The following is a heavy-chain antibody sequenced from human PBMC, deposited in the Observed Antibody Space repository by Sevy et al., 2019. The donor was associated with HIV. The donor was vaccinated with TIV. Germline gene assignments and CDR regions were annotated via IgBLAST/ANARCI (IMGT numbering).Heavy chain of an antibody. J-gene: IGHJ4*02. Sequence: GGSLRLSCTASGFTFADYAMSWVRQAPGKGLEWVAFLKSKAYGGKLDHAASVKGRFTMSRDGSKSIAYLQMNDLKTENTGVYYWTRWKGAQSIFDYWGQGTLVTVSS. CDR2: LKSKAYGGKL. CDR3: TRWKGAQSIFDY. CDR1: GFTFADYA. V-gene: IGHV3-49*04. D-gene: IGHD1-1*01.